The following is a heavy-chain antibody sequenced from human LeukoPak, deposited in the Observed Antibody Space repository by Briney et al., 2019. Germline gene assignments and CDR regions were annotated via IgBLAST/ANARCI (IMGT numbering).Heavy chain of an antibody. Sequence: ASVKVSCKASGGTFSSYAISWVRQAPGQGLEWTGGIIPIFGTANYAQKFQGRVTITADESTSTAYMELSSLRSEDTAVFYGARDCGYGDYAVRLAYWGQGTLVTVSS. V-gene: IGHV1-69*13. D-gene: IGHD4-17*01. CDR3: ARDCGYGDYAVRLAY. CDR2: IIPIFGTA. J-gene: IGHJ4*02. CDR1: GGTFSSYA.